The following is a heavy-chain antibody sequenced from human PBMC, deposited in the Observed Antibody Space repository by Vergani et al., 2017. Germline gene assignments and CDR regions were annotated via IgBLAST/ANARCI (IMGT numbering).Heavy chain of an antibody. V-gene: IGHV3-73*01. CDR2: IRSKANSYAT. CDR1: GFTFDDYA. D-gene: IGHD2-2*01. Sequence: EVQLLESGGGLIHPGGSLRLSCVASGFTFDDYAMTWVRQAPGKGLEWVGRIRSKANSYATAYAASVKGRFTISRDDSKNTAYLQMNSLKTEDTAVYYCTRHGPHYAKNQDAFDIWGQGTMVTVSS. CDR3: TRHGPHYAKNQDAFDI. J-gene: IGHJ3*02.